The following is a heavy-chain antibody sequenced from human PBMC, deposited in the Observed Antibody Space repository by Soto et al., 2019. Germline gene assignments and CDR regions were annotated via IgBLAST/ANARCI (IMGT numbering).Heavy chain of an antibody. CDR2: ISPKSTFR. CDR1: EFTFNDYY. V-gene: IGHV3-11*06. CDR3: VRGGGGGLFEH. Sequence: PGGSLRLSCAASEFTFNDYYMTWIRQAPGKGLEWLSHISPKSTFRNYADSVKGRFTISRDNTESSLFLQMNSLGVDDTAVYSCVRGGGGGLFEHWGQGVLVTVSS. J-gene: IGHJ4*02. D-gene: IGHD2-21*01.